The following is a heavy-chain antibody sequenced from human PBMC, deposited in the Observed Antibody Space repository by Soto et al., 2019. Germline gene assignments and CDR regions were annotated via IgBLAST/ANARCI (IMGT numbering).Heavy chain of an antibody. J-gene: IGHJ5*02. V-gene: IGHV4-34*01. CDR2: INHSGST. CDR1: GGSFSGYY. Sequence: SETLSLTCAVYGGSFSGYYWSWIRQPPGKGLEWIGEINHSGSTNYNPSLKSRVTISVDTSKNQFSLKLSSVTAADTAVYYCARGRTYYYDSSGSLDPWGQGTMVTVSS. D-gene: IGHD3-22*01. CDR3: ARGRTYYYDSSGSLDP.